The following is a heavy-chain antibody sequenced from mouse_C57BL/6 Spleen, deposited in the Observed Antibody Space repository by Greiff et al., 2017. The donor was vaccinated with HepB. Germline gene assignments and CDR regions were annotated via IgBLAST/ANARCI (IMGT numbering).Heavy chain of an antibody. CDR2: ISSGSSTI. V-gene: IGHV5-17*01. CDR3: ARPTGPYWYFDV. J-gene: IGHJ1*03. CDR1: GFTFSDYG. D-gene: IGHD4-1*01. Sequence: EVQRVESGGGLVKPGGSLKLSCAASGFTFSDYGMHWVRQAPEKGLEWVAYISSGSSTIYYADTVKGRFTISRDNAKNTLFLQMTSLRSEDTAMYYCARPTGPYWYFDVWGTGTTVTVSS.